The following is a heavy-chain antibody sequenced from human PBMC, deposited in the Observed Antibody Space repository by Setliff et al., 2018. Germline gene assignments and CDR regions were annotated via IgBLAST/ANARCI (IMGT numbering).Heavy chain of an antibody. D-gene: IGHD5-12*01. CDR3: AAVVATSLNYVDN. J-gene: IGHJ4*02. CDR1: GGSISSHY. V-gene: IGHV4-59*11. CDR2: ISYTGRT. Sequence: PSETLSLTCTVSGGSISSHYWSWIRQPPGKGLEWIGYISYTGRTNFTPSFKSRVTMSVDTSKSQFSLKLGSVTAADTAVYYCAAVVATSLNYVDNWGQGTLVTVSS.